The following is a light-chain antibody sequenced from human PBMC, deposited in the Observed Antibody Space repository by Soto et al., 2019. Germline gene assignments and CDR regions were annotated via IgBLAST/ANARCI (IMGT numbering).Light chain of an antibody. CDR3: QQYNNWPRT. CDR2: GAS. CDR1: QSVSSN. J-gene: IGKJ1*01. Sequence: EIVVTQPPATPSVSPGERATLSCRASQSVSSNLAWYQQKPGQAPRLLIYGASTRANGIPARFSGSGSGTEFTLTINSLQSEDFAVYYWQQYNNWPRTVGQGTKVDIK. V-gene: IGKV3-15*01.